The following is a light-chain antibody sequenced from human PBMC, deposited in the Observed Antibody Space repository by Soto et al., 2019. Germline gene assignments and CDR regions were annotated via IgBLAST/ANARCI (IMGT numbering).Light chain of an antibody. V-gene: IGLV2-11*01. J-gene: IGLJ1*01. CDR1: SSDVGGYNY. Sequence: ARTQPRSVSGSTGQSVTISCTGTSSDVGGYNYVSWYQQHPGKAPKLMISDVNKRPSGVPDRFSGSKSGNTASLTISGLQAEDEGDYYCCSYAGRYSYVFGTGTKVTVL. CDR2: DVN. CDR3: CSYAGRYSYV.